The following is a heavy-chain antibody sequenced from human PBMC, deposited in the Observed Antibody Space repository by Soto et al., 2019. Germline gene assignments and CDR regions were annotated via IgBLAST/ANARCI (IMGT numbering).Heavy chain of an antibody. V-gene: IGHV2-5*01. CDR3: AHYTVAHPLKYGMDV. D-gene: IGHD2-21*01. CDR2: VYWNDDK. J-gene: IGHJ6*02. Sequence: SGPTLVNPTQTLTLTCSFSGFSLSTNGVGVGWVRQPPGKALEWLTLVYWNDDKRYSPSLKSRLTITKDTSKNQVVLTMTNMDPVDTATYYCAHYTVAHPLKYGMDVWGQGTTVTVSS. CDR1: GFSLSTNGVG.